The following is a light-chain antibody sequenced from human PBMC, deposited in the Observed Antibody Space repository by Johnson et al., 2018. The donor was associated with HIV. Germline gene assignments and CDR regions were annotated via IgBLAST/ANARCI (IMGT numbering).Light chain of an antibody. CDR3: GTWDNSLSAV. CDR1: SSNIGNNY. V-gene: IGLV1-51*01. CDR2: DNN. J-gene: IGLJ1*01. Sequence: QPVLTQPPSVSAAPGQKVTISCSGSSSNIGNNYVSWYQQLPGTAPKLLIYDNNKRPSGIPDRFSGSQSGTSATLAITGLQTGDEADYYCGTWDNSLSAVFGTGTKVTVL.